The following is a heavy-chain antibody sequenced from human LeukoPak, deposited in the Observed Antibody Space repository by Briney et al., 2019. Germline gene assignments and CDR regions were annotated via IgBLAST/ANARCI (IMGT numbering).Heavy chain of an antibody. CDR2: ISAYNGNT. D-gene: IGHD2-2*01. J-gene: IGHJ4*02. CDR1: GYTFTSYG. Sequence: ASVKVSCKASGYTFTSYGITWVRQAPGQGLEWMGWISAYNGNTNYAQNLQGRVTMTTDTSTSTAYMELRRLTSDDTAVYYCASLGEYCSSTSCYAQFDYWGQGTLVTVSS. CDR3: ASLGEYCSSTSCYAQFDY. V-gene: IGHV1-18*01.